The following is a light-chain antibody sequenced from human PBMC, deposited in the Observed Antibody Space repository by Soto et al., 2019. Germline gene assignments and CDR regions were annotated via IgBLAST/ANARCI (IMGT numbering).Light chain of an antibody. CDR2: EVS. CDR3: SSYSISTAYL. J-gene: IGLJ1*01. V-gene: IGLV2-14*01. Sequence: QSALAQPASVSGSPGQSITISCTGTSSDVGGYDYVSWYQLHPGKAPKLMVFEVSNRPSGVSYRFSGSKSGNTASLTISGLQAEDGADYFCSSYSISTAYLFGIGTKSPS. CDR1: SSDVGGYDY.